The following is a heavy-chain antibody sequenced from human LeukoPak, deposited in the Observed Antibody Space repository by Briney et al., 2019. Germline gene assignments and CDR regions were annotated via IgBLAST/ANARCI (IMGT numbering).Heavy chain of an antibody. CDR2: IYYSGST. J-gene: IGHJ5*02. Sequence: MPSETLSLTCTVSGGSISSSSYYWGWIRQPPGKGLEWIGSIYYSGSTYYNPSLKSRVTISVDTSKNQFSLKLSSVTAADTAVYYCARLHPSGNGWFDPWGQGTLVTVSS. D-gene: IGHD3-10*01. V-gene: IGHV4-39*01. CDR1: GGSISSSSYY. CDR3: ARLHPSGNGWFDP.